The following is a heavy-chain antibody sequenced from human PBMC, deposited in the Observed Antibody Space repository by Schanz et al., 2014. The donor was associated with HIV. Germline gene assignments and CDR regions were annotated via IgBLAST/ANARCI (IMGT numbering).Heavy chain of an antibody. D-gene: IGHD3-16*01. CDR3: ARDGGEV. J-gene: IGHJ6*02. CDR1: GFTFGDYA. CDR2: IKLDGSEK. Sequence: EVHLVESGGGLIKPGRSQRLSCTSSGFTFGDYAMSWFRQAPGKGLEWLANIKLDGSEKYYVDSVKGRFTISRDNTKNSLYLQMESLRAEDTAVYYCARDGGEVWGQGTTVTVSS. V-gene: IGHV3-7*01.